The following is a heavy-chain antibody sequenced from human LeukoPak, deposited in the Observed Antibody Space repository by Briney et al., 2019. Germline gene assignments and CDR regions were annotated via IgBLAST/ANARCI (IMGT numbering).Heavy chain of an antibody. J-gene: IGHJ4*02. CDR2: ISHSGTT. CDR3: ARGGLDTRRGGYFDF. V-gene: IGHV4-34*01. D-gene: IGHD5-18*01. CDR1: GGSFSGFY. Sequence: PSETLYLTCAVYGGSFSGFYWSWIRQPPGKGLEWIGEISHSGTTYYNPSLESRVTVSVDTSKSQFSLRLSSVTAADTAVYYCARGGLDTRRGGYFDFWGQGILVTVSS.